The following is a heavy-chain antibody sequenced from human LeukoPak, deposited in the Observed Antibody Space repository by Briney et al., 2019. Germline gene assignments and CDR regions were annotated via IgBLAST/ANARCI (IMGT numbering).Heavy chain of an antibody. CDR3: ARDDFWGLYNWFDP. J-gene: IGHJ5*02. V-gene: IGHV1-2*02. Sequence: ASVKVSCKASGYTFTGYYMHWVRQAPGQGLEWMGWINPNSGGTNYAQKFQGRVTMTSDTSISTAYMELSRLRSDDTAVYYCARDDFWGLYNWFDPWGQGTLVTVSS. CDR1: GYTFTGYY. D-gene: IGHD3-3*01. CDR2: INPNSGGT.